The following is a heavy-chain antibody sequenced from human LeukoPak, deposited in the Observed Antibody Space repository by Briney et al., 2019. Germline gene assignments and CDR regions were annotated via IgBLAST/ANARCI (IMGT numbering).Heavy chain of an antibody. CDR3: ARDLTRDAFDI. Sequence: SETLSLTCTVSGGSISSGGYYWSWIRQHPGKGLEWIGYIYYSGSTYYNPSLKSRVTISVDTSKSQFSLKLSSVTAADTAVYYCARDLTRDAFDIWGQGTMVTVSS. J-gene: IGHJ3*02. CDR1: GGSISSGGYY. D-gene: IGHD3-9*01. CDR2: IYYSGST. V-gene: IGHV4-31*03.